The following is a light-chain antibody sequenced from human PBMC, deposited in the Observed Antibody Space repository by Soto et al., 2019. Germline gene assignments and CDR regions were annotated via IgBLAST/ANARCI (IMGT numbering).Light chain of an antibody. CDR1: RNINRK. CDR3: QQYYDYPPLI. Sequence: EIVMTQSPATLSVSPGERATLSCRASRNINRKLAWYQQKPGQAPRLLISGASTRATGIPARFSGSGSGTEFTLNISSLQSDDFAVYYCQQYYDYPPLILRGGTKVEIK. V-gene: IGKV3-15*01. CDR2: GAS. J-gene: IGKJ4*01.